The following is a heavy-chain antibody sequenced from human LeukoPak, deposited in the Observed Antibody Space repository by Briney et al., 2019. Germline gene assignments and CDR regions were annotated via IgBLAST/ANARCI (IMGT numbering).Heavy chain of an antibody. V-gene: IGHV3-53*01. J-gene: IGHJ4*02. CDR2: IYSGGTT. CDR1: GFTFSSNY. CDR3: AREPGTDYRKYYFDY. D-gene: IGHD3/OR15-3a*01. Sequence: GGSLRLSCAASGFTFSSNYMSWVRQAPGMGLEWVSVIYSGGTTYYADSVKGRFTISRDNSKDMLYLQMNSLRAEDTAVYYCAREPGTDYRKYYFDYWGQGTLVTVSS.